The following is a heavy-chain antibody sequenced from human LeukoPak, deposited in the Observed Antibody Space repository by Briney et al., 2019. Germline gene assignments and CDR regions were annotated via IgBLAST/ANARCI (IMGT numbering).Heavy chain of an antibody. CDR3: APEGDGYILFDY. D-gene: IGHD5-24*01. Sequence: GGSLRLSCAAPGFTFSSYGMHWVRQAPGKGLEWVAVISYDGSNKYYADSVKGRFTISRDNSKNTLYLQMNSLRIEDTAVYYCAPEGDGYILFDYWGQGTLVTVSS. J-gene: IGHJ4*02. CDR1: GFTFSSYG. CDR2: ISYDGSNK. V-gene: IGHV3-30*03.